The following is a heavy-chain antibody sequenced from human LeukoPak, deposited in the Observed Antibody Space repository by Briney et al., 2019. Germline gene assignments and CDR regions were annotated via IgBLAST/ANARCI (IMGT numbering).Heavy chain of an antibody. J-gene: IGHJ4*02. D-gene: IGHD3-22*01. Sequence: SQTLSLTCTVSGGSISSGGYYWSWIRQHPGKGLEWIGYIYYSGSTYYNPSLKSRVTISVDTSKNQFSLKLSSVTAADTAVYYCATNGKDYYDSSGYVVNWGQGTLVTVSP. V-gene: IGHV4-31*03. CDR3: ATNGKDYYDSSGYVVN. CDR1: GGSISSGGYY. CDR2: IYYSGST.